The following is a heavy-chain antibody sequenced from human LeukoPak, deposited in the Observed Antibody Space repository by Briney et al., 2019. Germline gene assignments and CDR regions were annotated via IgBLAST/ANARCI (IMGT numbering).Heavy chain of an antibody. Sequence: PSETLSLTCAVYGGPFSGYYWSWIRQPPGKGLEWNGEINHSGSTNYNPSLKSRVTISVDTSKNQFSLKLSSVTAADTAVYYCARGRYYGSGSYYNVLDLDYWGQGTLVTVSS. J-gene: IGHJ4*02. D-gene: IGHD3-10*01. V-gene: IGHV4-34*01. CDR2: INHSGST. CDR1: GGPFSGYY. CDR3: ARGRYYGSGSYYNVLDLDY.